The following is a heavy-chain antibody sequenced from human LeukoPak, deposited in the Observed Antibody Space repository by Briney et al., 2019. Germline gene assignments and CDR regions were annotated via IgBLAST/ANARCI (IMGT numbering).Heavy chain of an antibody. V-gene: IGHV4-39*01. D-gene: IGHD3-22*01. J-gene: IGHJ4*02. CDR1: GGSISSSSYY. Sequence: SETLSLTCTVSGGSISSSSYYWGWIRQPPGKGLEWIGSIYYSRSTYYNPSLKSRVTISVDTSKNQFSLKLSSVAAADTAVYYCARSLSRSYDSSGYYFDYWGQGTLVTVSS. CDR3: ARSLSRSYDSSGYYFDY. CDR2: IYYSRST.